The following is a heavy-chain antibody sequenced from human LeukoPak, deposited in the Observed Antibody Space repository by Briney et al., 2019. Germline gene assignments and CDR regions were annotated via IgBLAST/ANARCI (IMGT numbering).Heavy chain of an antibody. CDR1: GFTFSNYW. CDR2: INTEGGTT. CDR3: ARSADFWSGYSGIDY. J-gene: IGHJ4*03. D-gene: IGHD3-3*01. Sequence: GGSLRLSCAASGFTFSNYWMHWVRQAPGKGLVWISRINTEGGTTNYADSVKGRFTISRDNAKNTLYLQMNSLRAEDTAVYYCARSADFWSGYSGIDYWGQGTTVTVSS. V-gene: IGHV3-74*01.